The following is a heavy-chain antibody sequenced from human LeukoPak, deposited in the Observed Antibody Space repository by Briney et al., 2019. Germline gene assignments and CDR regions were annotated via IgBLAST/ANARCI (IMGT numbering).Heavy chain of an antibody. CDR3: AKSALGSRRSGAFDI. D-gene: IGHD3-10*01. Sequence: PGGSLRLSCATSGFTFSSYAMHWVRQAPGKGLEWVAVISYDGSNKYYADSVKGRFTISRDNSKNTLYLQMNSLRAEDTAVYYCAKSALGSRRSGAFDIWGQGTMVTVSS. CDR1: GFTFSSYA. V-gene: IGHV3-30*04. J-gene: IGHJ3*02. CDR2: ISYDGSNK.